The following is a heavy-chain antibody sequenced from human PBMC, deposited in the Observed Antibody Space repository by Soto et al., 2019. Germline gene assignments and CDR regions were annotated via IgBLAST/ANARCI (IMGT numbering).Heavy chain of an antibody. CDR2: INPNSGGT. CDR1: GYTFTGYY. J-gene: IGHJ6*02. V-gene: IGHV1-2*02. Sequence: ASVKVSCKASGYTFTGYYMHWVRQAPGQGLEWMGWINPNSGGTNYAQKFQGRVTMTRDTSISTAYMELSRLRSDDTAVYYCARDRAGYSYGRYYYYGMEVWGQGTTVTV. CDR3: ARDRAGYSYGRYYYYGMEV. D-gene: IGHD5-18*01.